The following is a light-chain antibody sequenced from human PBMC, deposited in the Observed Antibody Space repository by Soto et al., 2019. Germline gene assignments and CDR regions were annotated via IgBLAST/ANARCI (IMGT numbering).Light chain of an antibody. CDR3: QQYGSSYT. CDR2: GTS. Sequence: EIVLTQSPGTLSLSPGERATLSCRASQSVRNNYLAWYQQQPGQAPRLLIYGTSTRDTGIPDRVSGSGSGTYFTLTISRLEPEDFAVYYCQQYGSSYTFGPGTKVEIK. CDR1: QSVRNNY. V-gene: IGKV3-20*01. J-gene: IGKJ3*01.